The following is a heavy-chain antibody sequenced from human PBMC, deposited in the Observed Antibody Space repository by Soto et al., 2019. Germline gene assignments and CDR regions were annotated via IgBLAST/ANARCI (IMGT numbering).Heavy chain of an antibody. CDR2: ISSSSSYI. D-gene: IGHD4-17*01. V-gene: IGHV3-21*01. J-gene: IGHJ3*02. Sequence: GGSLRLSCAASGFTFSSYAMSWVRQAPGKGLEWVSSISSSSSYIYYADSVKGRFTISRDNAKNSLYLQMNSLRAEDTAVYYCARGLTTLTDAFDIWGQGTMVTVSS. CDR3: ARGLTTLTDAFDI. CDR1: GFTFSSYA.